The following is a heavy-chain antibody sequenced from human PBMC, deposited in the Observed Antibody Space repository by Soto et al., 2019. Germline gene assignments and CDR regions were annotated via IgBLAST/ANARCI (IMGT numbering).Heavy chain of an antibody. CDR1: GGSISSGGYY. Sequence: SETLSLTCTVSGGSISSGGYYWSWIRQHPGRGLEWIGYIYYSGSTYYNPSLKSRVTISVDTSKNQFSLKLSSVTAADTAVYYCARSGGEDYYDSSGYMPTYYWGQGTLVTVSS. V-gene: IGHV4-31*03. D-gene: IGHD3-22*01. J-gene: IGHJ4*02. CDR3: ARSGGEDYYDSSGYMPTYY. CDR2: IYYSGST.